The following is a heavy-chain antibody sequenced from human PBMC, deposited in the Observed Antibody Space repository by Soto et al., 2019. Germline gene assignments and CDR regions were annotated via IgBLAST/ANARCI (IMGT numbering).Heavy chain of an antibody. CDR2: IYYSGST. V-gene: IGHV4-39*01. D-gene: IGHD2-15*01. Sequence: PPETLSLTCTVSGGSLTSSSYYWGWIRQHPGKGLEWIGSIYYSGSTYYNPSLKSRFTISVDTSKNQFSLKLSSVTAADTAVYYCARHKWWSSYYFDKWGQG. CDR1: GGSLTSSSYY. J-gene: IGHJ4*02. CDR3: ARHKWWSSYYFDK.